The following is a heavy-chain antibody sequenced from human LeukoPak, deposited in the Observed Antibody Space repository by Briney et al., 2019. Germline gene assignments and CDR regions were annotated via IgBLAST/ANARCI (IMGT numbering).Heavy chain of an antibody. D-gene: IGHD3-10*01. Sequence: GGSLRLSCAASGFTFSSYGMHWVRRAPGKGLEWVAVISYDGSNKYYADSVKGRFTISRDNSKNTLYVQMNSLRAEDTAVYYCAKDQRSYYASGSHYRGGNWFDPWGQGTLVTVSS. CDR2: ISYDGSNK. CDR3: AKDQRSYYASGSHYRGGNWFDP. V-gene: IGHV3-30*18. J-gene: IGHJ5*02. CDR1: GFTFSSYG.